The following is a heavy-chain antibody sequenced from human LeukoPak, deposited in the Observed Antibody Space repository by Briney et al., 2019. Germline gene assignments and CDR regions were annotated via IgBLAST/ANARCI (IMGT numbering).Heavy chain of an antibody. CDR2: INPNSGGT. J-gene: IGHJ5*02. CDR3: ARGGGYCSSTSCYGWFDP. V-gene: IGHV1-2*02. D-gene: IGHD2-2*01. CDR1: GYTFTGYY. Sequence: ASVKVSCKASGYTFTGYYMHWVRQVPGQALEWMGWINPNSGGTNYAQKFQGRVTMTRDTSITTAYMELSRLRSDDTAVYYCARGGGYCSSTSCYGWFDPWGQGTLVTVSS.